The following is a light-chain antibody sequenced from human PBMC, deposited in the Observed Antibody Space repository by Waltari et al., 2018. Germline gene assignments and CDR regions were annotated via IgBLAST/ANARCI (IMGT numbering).Light chain of an antibody. CDR1: QDLHTW. CDR3: QQANSFPFT. Sequence: DIQMTQSPSSVSASVGDRVTITCRASQDLHTWLAWYQQTPGKAPKLLIQGASSWQSGVPSRFSGSGSGTDFTLTISSLQPEDVATYYCQQANSFPFTFGPGTKVDIK. CDR2: GAS. J-gene: IGKJ3*01. V-gene: IGKV1-12*01.